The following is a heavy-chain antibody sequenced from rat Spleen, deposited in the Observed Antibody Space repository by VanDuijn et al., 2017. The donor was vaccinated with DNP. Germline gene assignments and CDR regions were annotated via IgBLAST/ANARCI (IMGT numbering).Heavy chain of an antibody. CDR3: ASWAPIAPISTSNY. Sequence: EVQLVESGGDLVQPGRSLKLSCTGSGFTFSDYNMAWVRQAPKKGLEWVATISYDGSSTDYRDSVKGRFTISRNNAEKTVHLQMNSLRSEDTATYYCASWAPIAPISTSNYWGQGVMVTVSS. J-gene: IGHJ2*01. D-gene: IGHD1-2*01. CDR1: GFTFSDYN. V-gene: IGHV5-7*01. CDR2: ISYDGSST.